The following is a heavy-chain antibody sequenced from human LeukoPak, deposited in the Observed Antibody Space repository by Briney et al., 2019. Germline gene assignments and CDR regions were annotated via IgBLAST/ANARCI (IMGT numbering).Heavy chain of an antibody. CDR3: ARTMYSSSWKHYMDV. V-gene: IGHV5-51*01. D-gene: IGHD6-13*01. CDR1: GYSFTSYW. Sequence: GESLKISCKGSGYSFTSYWIGWVRQMPGKGLEWMGIIYPGDSDTRYSPSFQGQVTISADKSISTAYLQWSSLKASDTAMYHCARTMYSSSWKHYMDVWGKGTTVTVSS. CDR2: IYPGDSDT. J-gene: IGHJ6*03.